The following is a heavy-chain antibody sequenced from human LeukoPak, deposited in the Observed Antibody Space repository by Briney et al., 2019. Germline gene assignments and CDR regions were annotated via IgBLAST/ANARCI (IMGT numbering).Heavy chain of an antibody. V-gene: IGHV3-33*01. CDR2: IWYDGSNK. Sequence: GGSLRLSCAASGFTFSSYGMHWVRQAPGTGLEWVAVIWYDGSNKYYADSVKGRFTISRDNSKNTLYLQMNSLRAEDTAVYYCARDHSSGWYSDYFDYWGQGTLVTVSS. CDR3: ARDHSSGWYSDYFDY. J-gene: IGHJ4*02. D-gene: IGHD6-19*01. CDR1: GFTFSSYG.